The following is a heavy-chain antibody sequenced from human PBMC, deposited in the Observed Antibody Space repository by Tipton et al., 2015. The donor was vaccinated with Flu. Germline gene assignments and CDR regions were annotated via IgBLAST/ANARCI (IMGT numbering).Heavy chain of an antibody. CDR2: IIPILGIA. D-gene: IGHD3-22*01. CDR1: GGTFSSYA. CDR3: ARNYYDSSAPFSYYGMDV. Sequence: QLVQSGAEVKKPGSSVKVSCKASGGTFSSYAISWVRQAPGQGLEWMGRIIPILGIANYAQKFQGRVTITADKSTSTAYMELSSLRSEDTAVYYCARNYYDSSAPFSYYGMDVWGQGTTVTVSS. J-gene: IGHJ6*02. V-gene: IGHV1-69*09.